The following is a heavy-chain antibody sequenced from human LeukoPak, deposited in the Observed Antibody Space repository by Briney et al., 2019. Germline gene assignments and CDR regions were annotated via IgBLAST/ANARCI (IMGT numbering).Heavy chain of an antibody. CDR2: INPNSGGT. D-gene: IGHD2-2*01. V-gene: IGHV1-2*02. CDR3: ARGVYRKRPDCSSTSCSTYFDY. CDR1: GYTFTGYY. J-gene: IGHJ4*02. Sequence: ASVKVSCKASGYTFTGYYMHWVRQAPGQGLEWMGWINPNSGGTNYAQKFQGRVTKTRDTSISTAYMELSRLRSDDTAVYYCARGVYRKRPDCSSTSCSTYFDYWGQGTLVTVSS.